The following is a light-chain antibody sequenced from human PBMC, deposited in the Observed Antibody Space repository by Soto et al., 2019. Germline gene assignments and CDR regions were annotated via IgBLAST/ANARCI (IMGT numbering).Light chain of an antibody. CDR2: SAS. CDR1: QSISSNL. CDR3: QNYNLS. Sequence: EVVLTQSPDTLSLSVGERASLSCRASQSISSNLLAWYQQKPGQAPRLLIYSASTRATGVPDRFSGSGSGTHFTLTITRLEPEDFAIYICQNYNLSFGPGTKVDIK. V-gene: IGKV3-20*01. J-gene: IGKJ3*01.